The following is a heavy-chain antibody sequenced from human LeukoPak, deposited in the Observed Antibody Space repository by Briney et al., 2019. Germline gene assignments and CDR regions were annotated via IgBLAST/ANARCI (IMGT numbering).Heavy chain of an antibody. CDR1: GYTFTSYD. CDR3: ARGHRELLVSEYFQH. J-gene: IGHJ1*01. V-gene: IGHV1-8*01. CDR2: MNPNSGNT. Sequence: ASVKVSCKASGYTFTSYDINWVRQATGRGLEWKGWMNPNSGNTGYAQKFQGRVTMTRNTSISTAYMELSSLRSEDTAVYYCARGHRELLVSEYFQHWGQGTLVTVSS. D-gene: IGHD1-26*01.